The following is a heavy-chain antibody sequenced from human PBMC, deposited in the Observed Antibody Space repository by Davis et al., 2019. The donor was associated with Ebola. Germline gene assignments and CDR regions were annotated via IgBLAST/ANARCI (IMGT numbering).Heavy chain of an antibody. CDR2: ISYDGSNK. J-gene: IGHJ4*02. CDR1: GFTFSSYA. Sequence: GGSLRLSCAASGFTFSSYAMHRVRQAPGKGLEWVAVISYDGSNKYYADSVKGRFTISRDNSKNTLYLQMNSLRAEDTAVYYCANVDTALDYWGQGTLVTVSS. V-gene: IGHV3-30-3*01. CDR3: ANVDTALDY. D-gene: IGHD5-18*01.